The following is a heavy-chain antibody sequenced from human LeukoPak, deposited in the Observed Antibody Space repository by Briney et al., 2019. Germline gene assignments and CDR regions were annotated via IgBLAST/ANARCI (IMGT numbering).Heavy chain of an antibody. J-gene: IGHJ3*02. Sequence: PSETLSLTCAVSGGSISSGGYSWRWIRQPPGKGLEWIGYIYHTGSTYYSPSLESRVTISVDRSKNQFSLKLSSVTAADTAVYYCARNVEVRGAFDIWGQGTMVTVSS. D-gene: IGHD5-12*01. CDR1: GGSISSGGYS. V-gene: IGHV4-30-2*01. CDR2: IYHTGST. CDR3: ARNVEVRGAFDI.